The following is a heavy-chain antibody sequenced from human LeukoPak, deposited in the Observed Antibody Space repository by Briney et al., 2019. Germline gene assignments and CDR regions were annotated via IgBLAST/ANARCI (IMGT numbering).Heavy chain of an antibody. J-gene: IGHJ4*02. Sequence: SETLSLTCTVSGGSISSDSYYWSWIRQPAGKGLEWIGRIYTSGSTNYNPSLNSRVTISVGTSKNQFSLKLSSVTAADTAVYYCARGVVGATGYFDYWGQGTLVTVSS. V-gene: IGHV4-61*02. CDR1: GGSISSDSYY. D-gene: IGHD1-26*01. CDR3: ARGVVGATGYFDY. CDR2: IYTSGST.